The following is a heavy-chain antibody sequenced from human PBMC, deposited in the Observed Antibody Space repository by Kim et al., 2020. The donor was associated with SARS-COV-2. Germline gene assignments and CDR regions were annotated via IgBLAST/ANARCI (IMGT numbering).Heavy chain of an antibody. D-gene: IGHD3-10*01. CDR3: AREPRWFLVRGVMTKSHYYYGMDV. J-gene: IGHJ6*02. V-gene: IGHV1-46*01. CDR2: INPSGGST. Sequence: ASVKVSCKASGYTFTSYYMHWVRQAPGQGLEWMGIINPSGGSTSYAQKFQGRVTMTRDTSTSTVYMELSSLRSEDTAVYYCAREPRWFLVRGVMTKSHYYYGMDVWGQGTTVTVSS. CDR1: GYTFTSYY.